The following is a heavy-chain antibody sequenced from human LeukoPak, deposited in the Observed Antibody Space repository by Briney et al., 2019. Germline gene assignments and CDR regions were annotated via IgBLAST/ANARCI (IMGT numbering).Heavy chain of an antibody. J-gene: IGHJ6*03. CDR1: GFTFSGYG. D-gene: IGHD2-21*01. Sequence: GGSLRLSCAASGFTFSGYGMHWVRQAPGKGLEWMTFISYDGSNKYYADSVKGRFTISRDNSKNSLYLQMNSLRAEDTAVYYCARDLPRSLQFVDYMDVWGKGTTVTVSS. CDR2: ISYDGSNK. CDR3: ARDLPRSLQFVDYMDV. V-gene: IGHV3-30*03.